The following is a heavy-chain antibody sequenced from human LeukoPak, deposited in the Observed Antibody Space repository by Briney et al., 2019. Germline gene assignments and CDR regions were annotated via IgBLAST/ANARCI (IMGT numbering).Heavy chain of an antibody. V-gene: IGHV1-69*01. D-gene: IGHD3-16*01. J-gene: IGHJ5*02. Sequence: GSSVKVSCKASGGTFISYVISWVRQAPGQGLEWMGGIIPIFGTANYAQKFQGRVTITADESTSTAYMELSSLRSEDTAVYYCARGGRPIMITFGGEGAFDPWGQGTLVTVSS. CDR2: IIPIFGTA. CDR1: GGTFISYV. CDR3: ARGGRPIMITFGGEGAFDP.